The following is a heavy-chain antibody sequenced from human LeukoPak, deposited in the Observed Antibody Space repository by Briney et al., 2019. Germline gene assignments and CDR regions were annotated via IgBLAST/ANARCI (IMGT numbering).Heavy chain of an antibody. CDR2: IYHSGST. CDR3: ARQTFGALYFDS. Sequence: SETLSLTCTVSGYSISSGYYWGWIRQPPGKGLEWIGSIYHSGSTYYNPSLKSRVTISVDTSKNQFSLKLSSVTAADTAVYYCARQTFGALYFDSWGQGTLVTVSS. J-gene: IGHJ4*02. D-gene: IGHD3-10*01. V-gene: IGHV4-38-2*02. CDR1: GYSISSGYY.